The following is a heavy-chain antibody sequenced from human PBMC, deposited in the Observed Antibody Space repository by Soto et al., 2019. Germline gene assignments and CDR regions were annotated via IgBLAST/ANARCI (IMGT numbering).Heavy chain of an antibody. CDR2: IWYDGSNK. D-gene: IGHD5-18*01. V-gene: IGHV3-33*01. CDR1: GFTFSTYG. CDR3: ARDAGYSYGTNYYYYGMDV. J-gene: IGHJ6*02. Sequence: QVPLVESGGGVVQPGRSLSLSCEASGFTFSTYGMHWVRQAPGKGLEWVTVIWYDGSNKYYADSVKGRFTISRDNSKNTLYLQMNSLRAEDTAVYYCARDAGYSYGTNYYYYGMDVWGQGTTVTVSS.